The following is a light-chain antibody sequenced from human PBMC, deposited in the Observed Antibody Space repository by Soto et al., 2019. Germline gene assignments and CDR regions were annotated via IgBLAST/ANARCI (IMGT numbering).Light chain of an antibody. CDR2: QDS. J-gene: IGLJ2*01. CDR1: KLGDKY. V-gene: IGLV3-1*01. Sequence: SYELTQPPSVSVSPGQTASITCSGDKLGDKYACWYQQKPGQSPVLVIYQDSKRPSGSPERFSGSNSGNTATLTISGTQAMDEADYYCQAWDGSTADVVFGGGTKVTVL. CDR3: QAWDGSTADVV.